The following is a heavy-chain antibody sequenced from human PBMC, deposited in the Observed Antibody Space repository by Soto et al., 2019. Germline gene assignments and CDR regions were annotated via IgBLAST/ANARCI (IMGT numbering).Heavy chain of an antibody. CDR3: ATAGEGYFAS. CDR2: INSDGSGT. V-gene: IGHV3-74*01. D-gene: IGHD3-10*01. J-gene: IGHJ4*02. CDR1: GFTFSSSW. Sequence: EVQLVESGGDLVQPGGSLRLSCAASGFTFSSSWMHWVRQTPGKGLVWVSRINSDGSGTVYADSVKGRFTISKDIAKNTLYLQINSLRAEDTAVYYCATAGEGYFASWGPETLVTVSS.